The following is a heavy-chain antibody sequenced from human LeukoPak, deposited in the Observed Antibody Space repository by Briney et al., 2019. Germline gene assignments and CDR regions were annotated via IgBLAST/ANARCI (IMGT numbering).Heavy chain of an antibody. D-gene: IGHD2-2*01. Sequence: SETLSLTCTVSGGSISNYYWSWIRRPPGKGLEWVGYIYYSGSTNYNPSLKSRVTISVDTSKNQISLKLSSVTAADTAVYYCARVAHCSSTTCYQGIFDYSGQGTLVTVSS. CDR1: GGSISNYY. V-gene: IGHV4-59*01. CDR3: ARVAHCSSTTCYQGIFDY. J-gene: IGHJ4*02. CDR2: IYYSGST.